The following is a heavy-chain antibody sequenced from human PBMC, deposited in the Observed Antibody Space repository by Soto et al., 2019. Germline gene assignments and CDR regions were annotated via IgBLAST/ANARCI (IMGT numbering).Heavy chain of an antibody. Sequence: QVQLVHSEAELRKPGSSGKASCQASGDTFNSYAINWVRKAPGQGLEFMGGIIPAFGTANYAQKFQGRVTITADDSASTAYMELGSLSSEDTAIYYCARVPGTMVRGPYFDQWGQGTLVTVSS. D-gene: IGHD3-10*01. V-gene: IGHV1-69*01. CDR3: ARVPGTMVRGPYFDQ. CDR1: GDTFNSYA. CDR2: IIPAFGTA. J-gene: IGHJ4*02.